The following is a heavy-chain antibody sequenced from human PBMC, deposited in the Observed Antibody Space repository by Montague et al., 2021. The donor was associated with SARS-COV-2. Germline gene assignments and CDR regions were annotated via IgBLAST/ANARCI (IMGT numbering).Heavy chain of an antibody. J-gene: IGHJ3*02. CDR1: GGSISSYY. Sequence: SETLSLTCTVSGGSISSYYWSWIRQPPGKGLEWIGYIYYSGSTNYNPSLKSRVTISVDTSKNQFSLKLSSVTAADTAVYYCARRALRYCSSTSCETAFDIWGQGTMVTVSS. CDR3: ARRALRYCSSTSCETAFDI. CDR2: IYYSGST. V-gene: IGHV4-59*08. D-gene: IGHD2-2*01.